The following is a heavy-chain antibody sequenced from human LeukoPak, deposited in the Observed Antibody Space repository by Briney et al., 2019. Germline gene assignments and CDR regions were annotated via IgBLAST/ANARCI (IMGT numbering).Heavy chain of an antibody. Sequence: GGSLRLSCAASGFTFNNAWMSWVRQAPGKGLEWVGRIKSKTDGGTTDYAAPVKGRFTISRDDSKNTLYLQMNSLKTEDTAVYYCTTEGYYGSGSYYHWGQGTLVTVSS. D-gene: IGHD3-10*01. CDR1: GFTFNNAW. J-gene: IGHJ4*02. CDR2: IKSKTDGGTT. CDR3: TTEGYYGSGSYYH. V-gene: IGHV3-15*01.